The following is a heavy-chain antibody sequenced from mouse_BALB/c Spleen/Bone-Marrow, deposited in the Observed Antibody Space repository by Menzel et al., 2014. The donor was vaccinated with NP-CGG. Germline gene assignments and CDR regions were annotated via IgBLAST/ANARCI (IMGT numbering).Heavy chain of an antibody. Sequence: VKLVESGAELARPGASVKMSYKASGYTFTSYTMHWVKQRPGQGLEWIGYINPSSGYTNYNQKFKDKATLTADKSSSTAYMQLSSLTSEDSAVYYCARSRDFTTGFAYWGQGTLVTVSA. D-gene: IGHD1-1*01. CDR3: ARSRDFTTGFAY. J-gene: IGHJ3*01. V-gene: IGHV1-4*01. CDR1: GYTFTSYT. CDR2: INPSSGYT.